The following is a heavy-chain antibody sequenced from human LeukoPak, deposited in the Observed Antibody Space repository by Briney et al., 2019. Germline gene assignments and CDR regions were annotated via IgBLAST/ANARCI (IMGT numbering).Heavy chain of an antibody. V-gene: IGHV1-18*01. CDR3: ARADGYYYGSGSYYIRVHDAFDI. D-gene: IGHD3-10*01. CDR1: GYTYTSYG. CDR2: ISAYNGNT. Sequence: GASVKVSCKASGYTYTSYGISWVRQAPGQGLEWMGWISAYNGNTNYAQKLQGRVTMTTDTSTSTAYMELRSLRSDDTAVYYCARADGYYYGSGSYYIRVHDAFDIWGQGTMVTVSS. J-gene: IGHJ3*02.